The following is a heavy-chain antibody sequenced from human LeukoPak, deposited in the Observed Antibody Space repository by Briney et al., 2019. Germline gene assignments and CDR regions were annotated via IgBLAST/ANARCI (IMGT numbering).Heavy chain of an antibody. CDR3: ARDFSAAGHFDY. CDR2: IYYSGST. J-gene: IGHJ4*02. Sequence: SETLSLTCAVSGGSVSNTNYYWGWIRQPPGKGLEWIGSIYYSGSTHYSPSLKSRVTISVDTSKNQFSLKLSSVTAADTAVYYCARDFSAAGHFDYWGQGTLVTVSS. D-gene: IGHD6-13*01. CDR1: GGSVSNTNYY. V-gene: IGHV4-39*07.